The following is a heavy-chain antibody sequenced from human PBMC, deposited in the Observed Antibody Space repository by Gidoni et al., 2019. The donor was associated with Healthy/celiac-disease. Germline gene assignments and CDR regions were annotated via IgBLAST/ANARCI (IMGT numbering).Heavy chain of an antibody. CDR2: IYYSGST. Sequence: QLQLQESGPGLVKPSETLSLTCTVSGGSISSSSYYWGWIRQPPGKGLEWIGSIYYSGSTYYHPSLKSRVTISVDTSKNQFSLKLRSVTAADTAVYYCARRDPDWYFDLWGRGTLVTVSS. V-gene: IGHV4-39*01. CDR1: GGSISSSSYY. J-gene: IGHJ2*01. CDR3: ARRDPDWYFDL.